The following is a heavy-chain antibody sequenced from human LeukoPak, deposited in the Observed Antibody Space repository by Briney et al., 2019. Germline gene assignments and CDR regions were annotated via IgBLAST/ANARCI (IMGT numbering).Heavy chain of an antibody. CDR1: GGSISSSSYY. CDR2: IYYSGST. Sequence: SETLSLTCTVSGGSISSSSYYWGWIRQPPGKGLEWIGSIYYSGSTYYNPSLKSRVTISVDTSKNQFSLKLSSVTAADTAVYYCARRGYCSGGSCYAVRYWGQGTLVTVSS. J-gene: IGHJ4*02. CDR3: ARRGYCSGGSCYAVRY. V-gene: IGHV4-39*07. D-gene: IGHD2-15*01.